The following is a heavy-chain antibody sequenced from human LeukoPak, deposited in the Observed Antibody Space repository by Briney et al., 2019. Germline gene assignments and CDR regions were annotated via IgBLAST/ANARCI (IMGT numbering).Heavy chain of an antibody. V-gene: IGHV3-21*06. CDR2: ISYTSSFK. CDR1: GFTFSSFS. CDR3: ARGPPSENYSQDYFDM. Sequence: GGSLRLSCAASGFTFSSFSMNWVRQAPGKGLEWVSSISYTSSFKYYADSVKGRFTISRDNGANALYLQMTSLRAEDTAIYYCARGPPSENYSQDYFDMWGQGTLVTVSS. D-gene: IGHD2-15*01. J-gene: IGHJ4*02.